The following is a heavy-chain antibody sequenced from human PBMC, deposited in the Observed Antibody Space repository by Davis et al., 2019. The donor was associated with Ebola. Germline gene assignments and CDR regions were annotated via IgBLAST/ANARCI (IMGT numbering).Heavy chain of an antibody. Sequence: ASVKVSCKASGNTFSNYAIYWVRQAPGQRLEWMGWINAGNGNTKYSQKFQGRVTITRDISATTAYMELSSLRSEDTAVYYCAPTQEIDYWGQGTLVTVSS. D-gene: IGHD5-24*01. CDR1: GNTFSNYA. CDR3: APTQEIDY. J-gene: IGHJ4*02. V-gene: IGHV1-3*01. CDR2: INAGNGNT.